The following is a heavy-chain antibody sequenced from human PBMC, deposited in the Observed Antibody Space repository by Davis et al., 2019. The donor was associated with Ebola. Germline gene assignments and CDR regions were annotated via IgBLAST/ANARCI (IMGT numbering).Heavy chain of an antibody. J-gene: IGHJ3*02. D-gene: IGHD2-8*02. Sequence: GESLKISCKGSGYNFTNYWIGWVRQMPGKGLEWMGIIYTGDSDTRYSPSFRGQVTISADKSTKTAFLLWSSLKASDTAMYYCASLRRTITGMDDAFDIWGQGTMVTVSS. CDR3: ASLRRTITGMDDAFDI. CDR1: GYNFTNYW. V-gene: IGHV5-51*01. CDR2: IYTGDSDT.